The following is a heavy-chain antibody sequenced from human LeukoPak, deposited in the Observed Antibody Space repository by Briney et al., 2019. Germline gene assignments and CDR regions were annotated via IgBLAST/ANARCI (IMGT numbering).Heavy chain of an antibody. D-gene: IGHD6-13*01. CDR2: ISSSSSYI. CDR1: GYSFTSYW. V-gene: IGHV3-21*01. J-gene: IGHJ6*02. Sequence: GESLKISCKGSGYSFTSYWIGWVRQAPGKGLEWVSSISSSSSYIYYADSVKGRFTISRDNAKNSLYLQMNSLRAEDTAVYYCARDVGGAAAGRQPPYYYYGMDVWGQGTTVTVSS. CDR3: ARDVGGAAAGRQPPYYYYGMDV.